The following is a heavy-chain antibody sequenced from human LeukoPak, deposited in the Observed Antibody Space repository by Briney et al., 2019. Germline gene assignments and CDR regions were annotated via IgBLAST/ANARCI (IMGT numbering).Heavy chain of an antibody. CDR1: GGTFSSYA. CDR2: IIPILGIA. J-gene: IGHJ4*02. CDR3: ARDQEYYDFWTY. V-gene: IGHV1-69*04. Sequence: GASVKVSCKASGGTFSSYAISWVRQAPGQGLEWMGRIIPILGIANYAQKFQGRVTITADKSTSTAYMELSSLRSEDTAVYYCARDQEYYDFWTYWGQGTLVTVSS. D-gene: IGHD3-3*01.